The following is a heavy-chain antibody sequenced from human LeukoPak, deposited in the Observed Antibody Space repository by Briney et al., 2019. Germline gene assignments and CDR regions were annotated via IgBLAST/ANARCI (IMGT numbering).Heavy chain of an antibody. J-gene: IGHJ4*02. Sequence: ASVKVSCKASGYTFTGYYMHWVRQAPGQGLEWMGWINPNSGGTNYAQKFQGRVTMTRDTSISTAYMELSRLRSDDTAVYYCARGAITGTTSYFDYWGQGTLVTVSS. D-gene: IGHD1-7*01. CDR3: ARGAITGTTSYFDY. CDR2: INPNSGGT. CDR1: GYTFTGYY. V-gene: IGHV1-2*02.